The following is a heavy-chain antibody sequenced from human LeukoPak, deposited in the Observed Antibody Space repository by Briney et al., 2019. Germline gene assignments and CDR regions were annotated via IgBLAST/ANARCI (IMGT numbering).Heavy chain of an antibody. CDR3: ARLYCGGDCYSDY. D-gene: IGHD2-21*02. CDR1: GGSISGYY. CDR2: IYYSGST. Sequence: SETLSLTCTVSGGSISGYYWSWIRQPPGKGLEWIGSIYYSGSTYYNPSLKSRVTISVDTSKNQFSLKLSSVTAADTAVYYCARLYCGGDCYSDYWGQGTLVTVSS. V-gene: IGHV4-39*01. J-gene: IGHJ4*02.